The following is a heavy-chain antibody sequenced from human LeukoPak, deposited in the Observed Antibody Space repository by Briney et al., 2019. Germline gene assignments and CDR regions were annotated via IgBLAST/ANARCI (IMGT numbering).Heavy chain of an antibody. CDR1: GGSISSSSYY. J-gene: IGHJ4*01. D-gene: IGHD7-27*01. Sequence: PSETLSFTCTVSGGSISSSSYYWGWIRQPPGKGLEWIGSIYYSGSTYYNPSLKSRVTISVDTSKNQFSLKLSSVTAADTAVYYCARHVLTAGTDYWGQGTLVTVSS. V-gene: IGHV4-39*01. CDR2: IYYSGST. CDR3: ARHVLTAGTDY.